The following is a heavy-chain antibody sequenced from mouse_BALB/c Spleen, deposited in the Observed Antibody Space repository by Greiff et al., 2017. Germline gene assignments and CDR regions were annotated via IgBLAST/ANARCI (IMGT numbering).Heavy chain of an antibody. D-gene: IGHD2-1*01. CDR1: GFTFSSYA. Sequence: EVKLMESGGGLVKPGGSLKLSCAASGFTFSSYAMSWVRQTPEKRLEWVASISSGGSTYYPDSVKGRFTISRDNARNILYLQMSSLRSEDTAMYYCARGRMGGNYDHYAMDYWGQGTSVTVSS. CDR2: ISSGGST. V-gene: IGHV5-6-5*01. J-gene: IGHJ4*01. CDR3: ARGRMGGNYDHYAMDY.